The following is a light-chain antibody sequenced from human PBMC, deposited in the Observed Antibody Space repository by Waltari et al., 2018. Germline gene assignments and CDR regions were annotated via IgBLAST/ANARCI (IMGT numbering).Light chain of an antibody. J-gene: IGLJ3*02. CDR2: DVS. CDR3: NSYAGSSSWV. V-gene: IGLV2-14*01. CDR1: SSDAGFYNY. Sequence: QSALTQPASVSGSPGQSITISCTVTSSDAGFYNYVSWYQQHPGKAPKLMIYDVSERPSGVSNRFSGSKSGNTASLTISGLQAEDEADYYCNSYAGSSSWVFGGGTKLTVL.